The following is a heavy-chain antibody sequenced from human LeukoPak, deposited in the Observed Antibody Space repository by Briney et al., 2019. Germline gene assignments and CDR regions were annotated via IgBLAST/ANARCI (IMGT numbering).Heavy chain of an antibody. CDR3: ARVVVGTSDI. CDR2: IYYSGST. V-gene: IGHV4-30-4*01. CDR1: GGSISIGDYY. Sequence: SQTLSPTCTASGGSISIGDYYWSWIRQPPGKGLEWIGYIYYSGSTYYNPSLKSRVTISVDTSKNQFSLKLGSVTAADTAVYYCARVVVGTSDIWGQGTMVTVSS. J-gene: IGHJ3*02. D-gene: IGHD2-21*01.